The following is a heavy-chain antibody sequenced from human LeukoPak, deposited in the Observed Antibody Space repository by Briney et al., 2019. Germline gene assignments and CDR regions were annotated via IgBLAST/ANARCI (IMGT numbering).Heavy chain of an antibody. J-gene: IGHJ4*02. CDR2: IIPIFGTA. CDR3: ARDIYDSSGYYSGYDY. V-gene: IGHV1-69*05. D-gene: IGHD3-22*01. Sequence: SVKASCKASGGTFSSYAISWVRQAPGQGLEWMGGIIPIFGTANYAQKFQGRVTITTDESTSTAYMELSSLRSEDTAVYCCARDIYDSSGYYSGYDYWGQGTLVTVSS. CDR1: GGTFSSYA.